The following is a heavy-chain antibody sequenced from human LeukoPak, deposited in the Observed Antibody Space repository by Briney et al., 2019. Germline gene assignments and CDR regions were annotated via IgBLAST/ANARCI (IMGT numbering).Heavy chain of an antibody. CDR3: AKDYYDYVWGSYRPRYFDY. CDR1: GFTFSSYA. CDR2: ISGSGGST. Sequence: GGSLRLSCAASGFTFSSYAMSWVRQAPGKGLEWVSAISGSGGSTYYADSVKGRFTISRDNFKNKLYLQMNSLRAGDTAVHYCAKDYYDYVWGSYRPRYFDYWGQGTLVTVSS. V-gene: IGHV3-23*01. D-gene: IGHD3-16*02. J-gene: IGHJ4*02.